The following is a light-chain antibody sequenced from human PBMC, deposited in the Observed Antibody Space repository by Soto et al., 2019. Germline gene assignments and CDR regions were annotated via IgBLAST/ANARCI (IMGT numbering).Light chain of an antibody. Sequence: EIVLTQSPGTLSLSPGERATLSCRASQSVSSSYLAWYQQRRGQAPRLLIYDASNRATGIPARFSGSGSGTDFTLTISSLEPEDFAVYYCQQYGSSPITFGQGTRLEVK. CDR3: QQYGSSPIT. CDR1: QSVSSSY. V-gene: IGKV3-20*01. CDR2: DAS. J-gene: IGKJ5*01.